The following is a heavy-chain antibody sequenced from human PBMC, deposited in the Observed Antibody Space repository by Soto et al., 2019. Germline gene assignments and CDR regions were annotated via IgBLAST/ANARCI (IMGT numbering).Heavy chain of an antibody. CDR1: GFTFSTYY. D-gene: IGHD3-10*01. CDR3: SRENWFQDY. Sequence: EVQLVESGGGLVQPGGSLRLSCAASGFTFSTYYMTWIRQAPGKGLEWVASIKNDGSEQYYVDSVKGRFTVSRDNAKNSVYLQMHSLRAGHTALYFCSRENWFQDYWGQGTVVSVSS. V-gene: IGHV3-7*03. CDR2: IKNDGSEQ. J-gene: IGHJ4*02.